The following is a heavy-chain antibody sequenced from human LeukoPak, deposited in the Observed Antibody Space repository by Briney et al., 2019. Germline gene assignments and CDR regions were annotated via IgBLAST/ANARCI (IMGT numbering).Heavy chain of an antibody. D-gene: IGHD1/OR15-1a*01. CDR1: GFTFSNFY. V-gene: IGHV3-30*18. Sequence: RGGSLSRSCAASGFTFSNFYMHWVRQAPGKGLEWVALMSYNGGIKYYGDAVRGRFTISRDNSESTLHLEMTSLRPDDTAVYYCAKGGEQKTFRWGMDYWGQGTLVTVSS. CDR3: AKGGEQKTFRWGMDY. J-gene: IGHJ4*02. CDR2: MSYNGGIK.